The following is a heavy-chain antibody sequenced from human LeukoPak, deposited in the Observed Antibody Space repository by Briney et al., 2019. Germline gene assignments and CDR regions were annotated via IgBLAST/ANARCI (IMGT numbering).Heavy chain of an antibody. CDR3: ARRGSGSPYFFDY. CDR1: GFSFSNYE. Sequence: PGGSLRLSCAASGFSFSNYEMNWVRQAPGKGLEWVANIKQDGSEKYYVDSVKGRFTISRDNSKNTLFLQMNSLRADDTALYYCARRGSGSPYFFDYWGQGSLVTVSS. J-gene: IGHJ4*02. V-gene: IGHV3-7*05. D-gene: IGHD3-10*01. CDR2: IKQDGSEK.